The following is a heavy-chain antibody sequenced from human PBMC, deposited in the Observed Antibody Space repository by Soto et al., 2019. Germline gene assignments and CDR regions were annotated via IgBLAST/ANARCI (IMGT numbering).Heavy chain of an antibody. J-gene: IGHJ4*02. Sequence: QVQLQQWGAGLLKPSETLSLTCAVYGGSFSGYSWSCIRQPPGKGLAWIGEINHSGSTNYNPSLKSRVTISVETSKNQFSLKLSSVTAADTAVYYCAREDCSGGSCSRPFDYWGQGTLVTVSS. V-gene: IGHV4-34*01. CDR2: INHSGST. CDR1: GGSFSGYS. D-gene: IGHD2-15*01. CDR3: AREDCSGGSCSRPFDY.